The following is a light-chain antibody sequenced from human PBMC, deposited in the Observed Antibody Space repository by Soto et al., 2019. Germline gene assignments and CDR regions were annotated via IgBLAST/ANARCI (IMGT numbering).Light chain of an antibody. Sequence: LMQPSPGTLSVAPVVSAPLSCMTSKSVSSNLAWYQQKPGQAPRLLIYGASTRATGIPARFSGSGSGTDFTLTISRLEPEDFAVYYCQQYGSSPPWTFGQGTKVDIK. J-gene: IGKJ1*01. CDR1: KSVSSN. CDR2: GAS. CDR3: QQYGSSPPWT. V-gene: IGKV3-20*01.